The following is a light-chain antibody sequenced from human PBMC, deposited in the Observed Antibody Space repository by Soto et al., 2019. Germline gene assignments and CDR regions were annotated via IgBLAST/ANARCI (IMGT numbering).Light chain of an antibody. CDR1: QRVLYSSNNKNY. V-gene: IGKV4-1*01. Sequence: DIVMTQSPDYLAVSLGERATINCKSSQRVLYSSNNKNYLAWYQQKPGQPPKLLIYWASTRESGVPDRFSGSGAGTDSTLTISSLQAEDVAVYYCQQYYSTPRTFGQGPKVDIK. J-gene: IGKJ1*01. CDR3: QQYYSTPRT. CDR2: WAS.